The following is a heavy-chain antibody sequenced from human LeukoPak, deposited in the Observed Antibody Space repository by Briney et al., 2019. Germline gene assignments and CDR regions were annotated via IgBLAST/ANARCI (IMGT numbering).Heavy chain of an antibody. CDR3: AKDEKYAFDI. Sequence: GGSLRLSCAASGFTFSDYSMNWVRQAPGKGLEWVAYIGASGSTVYNVDSVKGRFTISRDNAKNSLCLQMNSLRDEDTAVEHCAKDEKYAFDIWGQGTMVTVSP. CDR2: IGASGSTV. V-gene: IGHV3-48*02. J-gene: IGHJ3*02. CDR1: GFTFSDYS.